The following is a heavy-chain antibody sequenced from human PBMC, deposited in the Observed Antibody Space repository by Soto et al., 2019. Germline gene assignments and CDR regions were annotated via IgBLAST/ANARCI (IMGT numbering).Heavy chain of an antibody. V-gene: IGHV3-23*01. CDR2: ISGSGGST. CDR3: AKDKELRPKSSYDY. CDR1: GFTFSSYA. J-gene: IGHJ4*02. Sequence: EVQLLESGGGLVQPGGSLRLSCAASGFTFSSYAMSWVRQAPGKGLEWVAAISGSGGSTYYADSVKGRFTISRHTSKNTLYLQMGSLRAEDTAVYYCAKDKELRPKSSYDYWGQGSLVTVSA. D-gene: IGHD1-7*01.